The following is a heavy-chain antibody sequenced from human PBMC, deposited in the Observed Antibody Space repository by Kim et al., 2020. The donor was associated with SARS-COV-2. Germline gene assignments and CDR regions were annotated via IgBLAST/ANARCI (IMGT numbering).Heavy chain of an antibody. CDR2: INSDASIT. CDR1: GFTFSTYW. CDR3: AASVGDFAWFDP. J-gene: IGHJ5*02. D-gene: IGHD4-17*01. V-gene: IGHV3-74*03. Sequence: GGSLRLSCAASGFTFSTYWMHWVRQAPGKGLVLVSHINSDASITSYADSAKGRFTISRDNAKNTLSLQMNSLRAEDTAVYYCAASVGDFAWFDPWGQGT.